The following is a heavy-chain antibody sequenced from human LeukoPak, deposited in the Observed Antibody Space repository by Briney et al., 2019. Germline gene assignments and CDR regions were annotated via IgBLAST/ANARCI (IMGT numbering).Heavy chain of an antibody. V-gene: IGHV5-51*01. CDR2: IYPGDFET. CDR3: ARRYGPDIEFDF. J-gene: IGHJ2*01. CDR1: GYSFTTFW. D-gene: IGHD5-12*01. Sequence: GESLKISCKGSGYSFTTFWIGWVRQTPGKGLEWMGIIYPGDFETRYSPSFQGQVSISADKSIYTAYLQWSSLKASDTAMYYCARRYGPDIEFDFWGRGTLVTVSS.